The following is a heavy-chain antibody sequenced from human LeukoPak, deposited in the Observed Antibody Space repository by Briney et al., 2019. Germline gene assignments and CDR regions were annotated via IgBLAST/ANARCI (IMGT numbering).Heavy chain of an antibody. D-gene: IGHD2-15*01. CDR2: IYHSGST. CDR1: GYSISNGYY. V-gene: IGHV4-38-2*02. Sequence: SETLSLTCTVSGYSISNGYYWAWIRQPPGKGLEWIGSIYHSGSTYYNPSLKSRVTISVDTSKNQFSLKLSSVTAADTAVYYCARETLGGPFDYWGQGTLVTVSS. J-gene: IGHJ4*02. CDR3: ARETLGGPFDY.